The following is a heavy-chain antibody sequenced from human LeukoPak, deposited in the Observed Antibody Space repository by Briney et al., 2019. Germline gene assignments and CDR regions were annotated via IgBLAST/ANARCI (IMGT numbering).Heavy chain of an antibody. V-gene: IGHV1-69*13. CDR3: ARLTTEYYYDSSGYSPFDY. J-gene: IGHJ4*02. D-gene: IGHD3-22*01. CDR1: GGTFSSYA. CDR2: IIPIFGTA. Sequence: SVKVSRKASGGTFSSYAISWVRQAPGQGLEWMGGIIPIFGTANYAQKFQGRVTITADESTSTAYMELSSLRSEDTAVYYCARLTTEYYYDSSGYSPFDYWGQGTLVTVSS.